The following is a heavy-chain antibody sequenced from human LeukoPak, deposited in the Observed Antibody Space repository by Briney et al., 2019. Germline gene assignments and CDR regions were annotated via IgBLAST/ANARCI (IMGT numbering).Heavy chain of an antibody. Sequence: PGGSLRLSCAASGFTFSSYSMNWVRQAPGKGLEWGSYISGSSSTIYYADSVKGRFTISRDNSKNTLYLQMNSLRAEDTAVYYCARADYGSGWGQGTLVTVSS. CDR3: ARADYGSG. J-gene: IGHJ4*02. V-gene: IGHV3-48*01. CDR2: ISGSSSTI. D-gene: IGHD4-17*01. CDR1: GFTFSSYS.